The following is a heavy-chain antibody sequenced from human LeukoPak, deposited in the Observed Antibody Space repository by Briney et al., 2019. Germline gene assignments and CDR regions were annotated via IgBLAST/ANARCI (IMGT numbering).Heavy chain of an antibody. D-gene: IGHD6-13*01. J-gene: IGHJ4*02. CDR2: INPSGGST. CDR3: ARDLHRNRIAAAGNVDY. CDR1: GYTFTSYY. V-gene: IGHV1-46*01. Sequence: ASVKVSCKASGYTFTSYYMHWVRQAPGQGLEWMGIINPSGGSTSYAQKFQGRVTMTRDTSTSTVYMELSSLRSEDTAVYYCARDLHRNRIAAAGNVDYWGQGTLVTVSS.